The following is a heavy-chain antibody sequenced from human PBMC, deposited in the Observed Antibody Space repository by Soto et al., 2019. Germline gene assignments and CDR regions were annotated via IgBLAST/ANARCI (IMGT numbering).Heavy chain of an antibody. CDR3: TQEEYYSSPDH. J-gene: IGHJ4*02. D-gene: IGHD3-10*01. V-gene: IGHV3-23*01. CDR1: GFTFRSFA. Sequence: PGGSLRLSCAASGFTFRSFAMSWVRQAPGKGLEWVSTISGGATRISYAASVRGRFTISRDNSEDTLYLEMNSLSGEDTAIYYCTQEEYYSSPDHWGQGTLVTVSS. CDR2: ISGGATRI.